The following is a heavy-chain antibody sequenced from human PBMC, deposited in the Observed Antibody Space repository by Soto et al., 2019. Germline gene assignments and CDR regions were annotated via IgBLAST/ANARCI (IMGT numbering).Heavy chain of an antibody. CDR3: ARGSYASNVFIMDV. V-gene: IGHV1-46*01. J-gene: IGHJ6*02. CDR1: GYTFTTYF. CDR2: INPTGGDT. D-gene: IGHD2-2*01. Sequence: QVQLVQSGAEVKKPGASVQVSCKASGYTFTTYFIHWVRQAPGQGFEWLGRINPTGGDTVYAQKFQGRVSVTRDTSTSTVNIELGSLPSKDTAVYYCARGSYASNVFIMDVWGQGTAVTVSS.